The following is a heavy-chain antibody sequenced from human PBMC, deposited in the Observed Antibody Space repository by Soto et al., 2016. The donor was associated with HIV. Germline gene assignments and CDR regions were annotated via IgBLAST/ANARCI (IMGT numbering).Heavy chain of an antibody. D-gene: IGHD3-16*01. CDR1: GASLSSSY. CDR2: VNYSGNA. CDR3: ARASWTAAVGSWDYLFGGLDV. J-gene: IGHJ6*02. Sequence: VQLEQWGAGLLKSSETLSLTCAVYGASLSSSYWSWIRLSPGKGLEWIGEVNYSGNANYNPSLKSRVAMSVDTSKNQFSLKVKSVTVADTATYYCARASWTAAVGSWDYLFGGLDVWGQGTTVFVSS. V-gene: IGHV4-34*02.